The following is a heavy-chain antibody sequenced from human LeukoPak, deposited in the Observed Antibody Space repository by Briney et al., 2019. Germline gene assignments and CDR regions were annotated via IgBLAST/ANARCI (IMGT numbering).Heavy chain of an antibody. D-gene: IGHD5-18*01. V-gene: IGHV4-59*01. J-gene: IGHJ4*02. CDR1: GGSISSYY. CDR3: ARLDTAMVTGFDY. Sequence: SETPSLTCTVSGGSISSYYWSWIRQPPGKGLEWIGYIYYSGSTNYNPSLKSRVTISVDTSKNQFSLKLSSVTAADTAVYYCARLDTAMVTGFDYWGQGTLVTVSS. CDR2: IYYSGST.